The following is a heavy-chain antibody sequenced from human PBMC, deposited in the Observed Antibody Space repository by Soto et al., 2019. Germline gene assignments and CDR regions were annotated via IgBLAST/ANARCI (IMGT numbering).Heavy chain of an antibody. CDR1: GFTFSTYN. V-gene: IGHV3-21*01. CDR3: ARDVATDYGLDV. CDR2: ISGSSSYI. J-gene: IGHJ6*02. Sequence: GGSLRLSCAASGFTFSTYNMNWVRQAPGKGLEWVASISGSSSYIYYADSVKGRVTISRDNAKKSLYLQMKSLSAEDTAVYFCARDVATDYGLDVWGQGTSVTVSS. D-gene: IGHD4-17*01.